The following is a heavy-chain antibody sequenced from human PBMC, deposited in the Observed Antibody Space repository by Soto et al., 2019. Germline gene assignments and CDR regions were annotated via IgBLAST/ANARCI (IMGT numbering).Heavy chain of an antibody. CDR1: GFTFRTYT. CDR2: ISQDGSHK. CDR3: AKILATTWRWFDT. D-gene: IGHD5-12*01. Sequence: GGSLRLSXAASGFTFRTYTMNWVRQAPGKGLEWVAIISQDGSHKFCADSVKGRFNISRDNSKNTLYFQMNSLRPVDTSVYYCAKILATTWRWFDTWGQGTLVTVSS. V-gene: IGHV3-30-3*01. J-gene: IGHJ5*01.